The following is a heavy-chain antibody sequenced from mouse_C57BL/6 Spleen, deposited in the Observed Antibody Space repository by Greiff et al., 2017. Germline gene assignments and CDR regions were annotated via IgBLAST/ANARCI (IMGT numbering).Heavy chain of an antibody. CDR1: GYTFTSYG. CDR2: IYPRSGNT. V-gene: IGHV1-81*01. CDR3: ASVLTAWFAY. Sequence: QVQLQPSGAELARPGASVKLSCKASGYTFTSYGISWVKQRTGQGLEWIGEIYPRSGNTYYNEKFKGKATLTADKSSSTAYMELRSLTSEDSAVYFCASVLTAWFAYWGQGTLVTVSA. D-gene: IGHD4-1*01. J-gene: IGHJ3*01.